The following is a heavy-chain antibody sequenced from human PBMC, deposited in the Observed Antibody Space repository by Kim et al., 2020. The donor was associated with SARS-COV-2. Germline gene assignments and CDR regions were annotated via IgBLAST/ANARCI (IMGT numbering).Heavy chain of an antibody. J-gene: IGHJ4*02. CDR3: ARSLNYYCSGSYPGYFDY. CDR1: GGSMSRYY. V-gene: IGHV4-59*13. CDR2: IYYSGST. D-gene: IGHD3-10*01. Sequence: SETLSLTCTVSGGSMSRYYWSWIRQPPGKGLEWIGNIYYSGSTNYNPSLKSRVTISVDTSKNQFSLKLSSVTAADTAVYYCARSLNYYCSGSYPGYFDYWGQGTLVTVSS.